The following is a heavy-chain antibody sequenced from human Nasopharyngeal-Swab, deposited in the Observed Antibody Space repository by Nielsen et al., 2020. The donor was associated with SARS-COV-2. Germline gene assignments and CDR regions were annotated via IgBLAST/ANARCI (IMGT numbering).Heavy chain of an antibody. J-gene: IGHJ6*02. CDR1: GGSISSHSYY. D-gene: IGHD3-3*01. CDR3: ARLNYDFGGLYGVDV. CDR2: IYYTGST. Sequence: SETLSLTCTVSGGSISSHSYYWAWIRKPPGKGPEWIGHIYYTGSTHYNPSLRSRFTTSVDTSKNQFSLELRSVTAADTGVYFCARLNYDFGGLYGVDVWGQGTTVTVSS. V-gene: IGHV4-39*01.